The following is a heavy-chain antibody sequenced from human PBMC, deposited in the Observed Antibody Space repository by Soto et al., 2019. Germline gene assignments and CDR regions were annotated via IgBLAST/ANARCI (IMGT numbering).Heavy chain of an antibody. CDR1: GFSLSTSGMS. V-gene: IGHV2-5*02. J-gene: IGHJ5*02. D-gene: IGHD2-2*01. CDR3: AHRLGFCIRTSCYGEVSCAFLGWFDP. CDR2: IYWDDDK. Sequence: QITLKESGPTLVKPTQTLTLTCTFSGFSLSTSGMSVGWIRQPPGKALEWLALIYWDDDKRYSPSLKSRLTITKDTSKNLVVLTMTHMDPVDTATYCCAHRLGFCIRTSCYGEVSCAFLGWFDPWGQGTLGTVSS.